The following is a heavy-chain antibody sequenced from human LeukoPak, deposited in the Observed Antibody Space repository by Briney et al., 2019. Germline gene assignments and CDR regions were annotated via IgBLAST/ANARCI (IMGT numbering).Heavy chain of an antibody. CDR1: GYTLTELS. J-gene: IGHJ4*02. V-gene: IGHV1-46*01. Sequence: ASVKVSCKVSGYTLTELSMHWVRQAPGKGLEWMGIINPIGGTTDYPQKFQGRVTMTRDTSTSTVYMELTSLSPEDTAVYYCARQQGLQNLNFDYWGQGALVTVSS. CDR2: INPIGGTT. CDR3: ARQQGLQNLNFDY. D-gene: IGHD4-11*01.